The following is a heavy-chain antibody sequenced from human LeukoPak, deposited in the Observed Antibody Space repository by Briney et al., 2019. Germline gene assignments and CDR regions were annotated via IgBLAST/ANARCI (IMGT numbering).Heavy chain of an antibody. V-gene: IGHV3-23*01. D-gene: IGHD3-10*01. CDR1: GFTFSSYA. CDR3: AKDVESGRSADY. J-gene: IGHJ4*02. CDR2: ISGSGGGT. Sequence: PGGSLRLSCAASGFTFSSYAMSCVRQAPGKGLEWVSTISGSGGGTYYADSVKGRFTLSRDNSMNTLYLQMNSLRAEDTAVYYCAKDVESGRSADYWGQGTLVTVSS.